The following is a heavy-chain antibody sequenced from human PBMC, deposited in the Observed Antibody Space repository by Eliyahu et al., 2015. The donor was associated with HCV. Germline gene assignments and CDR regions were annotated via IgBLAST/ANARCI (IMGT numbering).Heavy chain of an antibody. Sequence: QVQLQESGPGLVRPSETLSLTCTVSGASITSYYWSWIRQAPGKGLEWIGYLYYTGTTNSNPSLKSRVTMSIATSKNQFSLRLTSVTAADTALYYCAKIKSGGASWDYWGQGILVTVAS. J-gene: IGHJ4*02. CDR2: LYYTGTT. CDR1: GASITSYY. V-gene: IGHV4-59*01. CDR3: AKIKSGGASWDY. D-gene: IGHD1-26*01.